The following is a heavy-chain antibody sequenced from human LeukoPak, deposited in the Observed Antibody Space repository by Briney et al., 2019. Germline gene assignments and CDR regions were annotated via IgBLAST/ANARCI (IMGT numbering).Heavy chain of an antibody. CDR1: GYTFTGYY. J-gene: IGHJ4*02. CDR3: ARIVVVPAAMPDY. Sequence: GASVKVSCKASGYTFTGYYMHWVRQAPGQGLEWMGWINPNSGGTNYAQKFQGRVTMTRDTSISTAYMELSRLRSDDTAVYYCARIVVVPAAMPDYWGQGTLVTVSP. CDR2: INPNSGGT. V-gene: IGHV1-2*02. D-gene: IGHD2-2*01.